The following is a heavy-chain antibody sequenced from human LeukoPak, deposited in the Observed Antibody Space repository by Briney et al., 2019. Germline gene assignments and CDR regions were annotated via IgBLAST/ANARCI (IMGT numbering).Heavy chain of an antibody. CDR2: INSDGSGT. CDR3: ARDREAAAGHGFDSFDI. J-gene: IGHJ3*02. Sequence: GGSLRLSCAASGFTFSTYWMHWVRQAPGKGLVWVSRINSDGSGTTYADSVKGRFTISRDNAKNTLYLQMNSLRAEDTAVYYCARDREAAAGHGFDSFDIWGQGTMVTVSS. CDR1: GFTFSTYW. V-gene: IGHV3-74*01. D-gene: IGHD6-13*01.